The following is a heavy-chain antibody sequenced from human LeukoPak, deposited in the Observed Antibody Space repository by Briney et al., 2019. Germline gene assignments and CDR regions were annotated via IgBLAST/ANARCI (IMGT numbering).Heavy chain of an antibody. D-gene: IGHD6-6*01. V-gene: IGHV5-51*01. CDR3: ARLNEYSSSSYYYYYMDV. Sequence: GESLKISCKGSGYSFTSYWIGWVRQMPGKGLEWMGIIYPCDSDTRYSPSFQGQVTISADKSISTAYLQWSSLKASDTAMYYCARLNEYSSSSYYYYYMDVWGKGTTVTVSS. CDR1: GYSFTSYW. J-gene: IGHJ6*03. CDR2: IYPCDSDT.